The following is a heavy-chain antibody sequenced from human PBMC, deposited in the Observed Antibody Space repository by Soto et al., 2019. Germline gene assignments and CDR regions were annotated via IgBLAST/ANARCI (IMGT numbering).Heavy chain of an antibody. CDR3: ARRDYAIDS. Sequence: PSETLSLACTVSGGSISRYYWGWVRQPPGKGREWIGSTYYSGSTTYNPSLKSRVTISVDTSKNQFSLKLRCVTAADTAVYYCARRDYAIDSWGRGTLVTVSS. CDR1: GGSISRYY. D-gene: IGHD4-17*01. J-gene: IGHJ4*02. CDR2: TYYSGST. V-gene: IGHV4-59*01.